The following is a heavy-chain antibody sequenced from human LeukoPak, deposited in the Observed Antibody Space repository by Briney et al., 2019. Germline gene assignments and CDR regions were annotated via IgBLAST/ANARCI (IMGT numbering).Heavy chain of an antibody. J-gene: IGHJ5*02. Sequence: EASVKVSCKASGYTFTSYGISWVRQAPGQGLEWMGWTSAYNGNTNYAQKLQGRVTMTTDTSTSTAYMELRSLRSDDTAVYYCAREITTRTYYDFWSGYSHRWFDPWGQGTLVTVSS. CDR3: AREITTRTYYDFWSGYSHRWFDP. CDR2: TSAYNGNT. V-gene: IGHV1-18*01. CDR1: GYTFTSYG. D-gene: IGHD3-3*01.